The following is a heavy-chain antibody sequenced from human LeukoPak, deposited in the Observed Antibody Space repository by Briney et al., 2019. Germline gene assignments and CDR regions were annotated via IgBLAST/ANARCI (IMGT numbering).Heavy chain of an antibody. D-gene: IGHD4-17*01. CDR3: ARNHRLGYGDLPRDY. V-gene: IGHV1-46*01. CDR1: GHTFTSYY. J-gene: IGHJ4*02. Sequence: GASVKVSCKASGHTFTSYYMHWVRQAPGQGLEWMGIINPSGGSTSYAQKFQGRVTMTRDTSTSTVYMELSSLRSEDTAVYYCARNHRLGYGDLPRDYWGQGTLVTVSS. CDR2: INPSGGST.